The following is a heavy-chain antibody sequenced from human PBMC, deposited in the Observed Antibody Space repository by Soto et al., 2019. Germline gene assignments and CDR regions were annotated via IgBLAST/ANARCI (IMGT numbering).Heavy chain of an antibody. CDR1: GYTLTELS. CDR2: FDPEDGET. Sequence: QVQLVQSGAEVKKPGASVKVSCKVSGYTLTELSMHWVRQAPGKGLEWMGGFDPEDGETIYAQKFQGRVTMTEDTSTDPAYMELSSLRSEDTAVYYCATVSRSAYCGGDWSVVCAFDIWGQGTMVTVSS. J-gene: IGHJ3*02. CDR3: ATVSRSAYCGGDWSVVCAFDI. D-gene: IGHD2-21*02. V-gene: IGHV1-24*01.